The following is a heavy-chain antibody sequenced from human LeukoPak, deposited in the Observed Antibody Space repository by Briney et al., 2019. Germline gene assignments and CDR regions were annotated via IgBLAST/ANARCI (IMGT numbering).Heavy chain of an antibody. D-gene: IGHD6-19*01. CDR2: INQDGSEK. V-gene: IGHV3-7*02. J-gene: IGHJ4*02. CDR3: ARVFGYSSGWFYFDY. Sequence: GGSLRLSCAASGFTLTNYWMSWVRQAPGKGLVWVASINQDGSEKYYVDSVKGRFTISRDNAKNSLYLQMNSLRAEDTAVYYCARVFGYSSGWFYFDYWGQGTLVTVSS. CDR1: GFTLTNYW.